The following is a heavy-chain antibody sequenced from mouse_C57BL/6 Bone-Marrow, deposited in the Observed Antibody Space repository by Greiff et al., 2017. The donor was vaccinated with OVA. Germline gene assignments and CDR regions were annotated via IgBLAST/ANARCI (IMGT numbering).Heavy chain of an antibody. CDR3: ARARRLYDYDSDY. V-gene: IGHV1-53*01. CDR2: INPSNGGT. Sequence: VQLQQPGTELVKPGASVKLSCKASGYTFTSYWMHWVKQRPGQGLEWIGNINPSNGGTNYNEKFKSKATLTVDKSSSTAYMQLSSLTSEDSAVYYCARARRLYDYDSDYWGQGTTLTVSS. D-gene: IGHD2-4*01. CDR1: GYTFTSYW. J-gene: IGHJ2*01.